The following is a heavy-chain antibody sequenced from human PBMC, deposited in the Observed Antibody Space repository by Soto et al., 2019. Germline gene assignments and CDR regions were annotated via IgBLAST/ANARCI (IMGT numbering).Heavy chain of an antibody. CDR1: GTESITSY. Sequence: QVQLLQPGDEVKNPGASVRASSRAFGTESITSYLNWVQQAPGQGLEWMGWINPKNDDTNYAQKFQGRVTMTRDTSISVAYMELSGLNSGDTAVYYCARDDTGANFGSWGQGTLVTV. CDR2: INPKNDDT. V-gene: IGHV1-2*02. D-gene: IGHD2-8*02. CDR3: ARDDTGANFGS. J-gene: IGHJ4*02.